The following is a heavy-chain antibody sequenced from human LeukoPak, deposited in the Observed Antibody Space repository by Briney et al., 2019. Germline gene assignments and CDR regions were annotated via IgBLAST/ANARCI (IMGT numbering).Heavy chain of an antibody. Sequence: ASVKVSCKASGYTFTSYGISWVRQAPGQGLEWMGWISAYNGNTNYAQKLQGRVTMTTDTSTSTAYMELRSLRSDDTAVYYCARDWLGWTTVTTPPIFGYWGQGTLVTVSS. V-gene: IGHV1-18*01. CDR2: ISAYNGNT. J-gene: IGHJ4*02. D-gene: IGHD4-17*01. CDR1: GYTFTSYG. CDR3: ARDWLGWTTVTTPPIFGY.